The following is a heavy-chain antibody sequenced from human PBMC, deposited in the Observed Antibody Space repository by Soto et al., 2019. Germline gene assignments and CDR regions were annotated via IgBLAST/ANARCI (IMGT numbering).Heavy chain of an antibody. D-gene: IGHD3-22*01. CDR3: ARRGSSGYYLENWFDP. V-gene: IGHV4-39*01. CDR1: GGSISSSSYY. Sequence: SETLSLTCTVSGGSISSSSYYWGWIRQPPGKGLEWIGSIYYSGSTYYNPSLKSRVTISVDTSKNQFSLKLSSVTAADTAVYYCARRGSSGYYLENWFDPWGQGTLVTVSS. J-gene: IGHJ5*02. CDR2: IYYSGST.